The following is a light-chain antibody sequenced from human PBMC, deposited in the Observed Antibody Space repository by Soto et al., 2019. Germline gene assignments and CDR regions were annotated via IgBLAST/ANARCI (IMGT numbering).Light chain of an antibody. CDR2: GAS. Sequence: EIVLTQSPGTLSLSPGERATLSCRASQTVRSSYLAWYQHKPGQAPRLLMYGASSRATGIPDRFSGSGSGTDFSLTISRLEPDDFAVYYCHQYGYSPYIFGQGTRLEIK. V-gene: IGKV3-20*01. CDR1: QTVRSSY. CDR3: HQYGYSPYI. J-gene: IGKJ2*01.